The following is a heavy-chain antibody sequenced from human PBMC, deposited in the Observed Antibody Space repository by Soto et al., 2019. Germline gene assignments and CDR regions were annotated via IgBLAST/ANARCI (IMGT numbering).Heavy chain of an antibody. CDR1: GGSITRNNHF. V-gene: IGHV4-39*01. J-gene: IGHJ4*02. CDR2: IQYGGTT. Sequence: QLQLQESGPGLVKASETLSLTCTVSGGSITRNNHFWGWIRQSPGKGLEWIGSIQYGGTTNYNPYLKSLVTMSAETTKNQFSLMMNSVTAADTAVYYCARLCSSGWYQGSYFDYWGQGTLVTVSS. CDR3: ARLCSSGWYQGSYFDY. D-gene: IGHD6-19*01.